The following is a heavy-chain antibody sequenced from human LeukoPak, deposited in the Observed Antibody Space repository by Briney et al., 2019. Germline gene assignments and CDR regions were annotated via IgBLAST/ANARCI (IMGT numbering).Heavy chain of an antibody. CDR1: EYTFTSYD. CDR2: MNPNSGGT. Sequence: ASVKVSCKASEYTFTSYDINWVRQATGQGLEWMGWMNPNSGGTNYAQKFQGRVTMTRDASISTAYMELSRLRSDDTAVYYCARGRQDLDYWGQGTLVTVSS. J-gene: IGHJ4*02. CDR3: ARGRQDLDY. V-gene: IGHV1-2*02.